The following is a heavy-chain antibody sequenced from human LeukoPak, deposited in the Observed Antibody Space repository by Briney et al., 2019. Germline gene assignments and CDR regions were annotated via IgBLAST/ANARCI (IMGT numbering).Heavy chain of an antibody. CDR1: GGSISSYY. Sequence: SETLSLTCSVSGGSISSYYWTWIRKPPGKGLEWIGYIYYTGSTNSNPSLKSRVTMSVVASKNQLSLKLNSVTAADTAVYYCARVGRQYCSGGSCYFWYFDYWGQGTLVTVSS. CDR3: ARVGRQYCSGGSCYFWYFDY. J-gene: IGHJ4*02. D-gene: IGHD2-15*01. V-gene: IGHV4-59*08. CDR2: IYYTGST.